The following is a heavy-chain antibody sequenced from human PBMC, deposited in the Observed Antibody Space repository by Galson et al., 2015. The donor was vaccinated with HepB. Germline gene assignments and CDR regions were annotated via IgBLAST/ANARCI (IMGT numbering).Heavy chain of an antibody. V-gene: IGHV3-30*02. CDR3: AKDTSSSWYQSWFDP. D-gene: IGHD6-13*01. Sequence: HWVRQAPGKGLEWVAFIRYDGSNKYYADSVKGRFTISRDNSKNTLYLQMNSLRAEDTAVYYCAKDTSSSWYQSWFDPWGQGTLVTVSS. J-gene: IGHJ5*02. CDR2: IRYDGSNK.